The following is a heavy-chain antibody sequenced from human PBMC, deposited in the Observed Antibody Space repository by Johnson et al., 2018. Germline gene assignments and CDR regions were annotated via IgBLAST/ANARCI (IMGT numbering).Heavy chain of an antibody. J-gene: IGHJ6*03. CDR1: GFTFSSYT. V-gene: IGHV3-21*01. CDR2: ISGGGTYI. CDR3: ARRDFVLVTGYSFYYIDV. Sequence: EVQLVESGGGLVKPGGSLRVSCAASGFTFSSYTMNWVRQAPGKGLEWVSSISGGGTYIYYADSVRGRFTISRDNSLYLQMNSLRVEDTAVYYCARRDFVLVTGYSFYYIDVWCKGTTVTVSS. D-gene: IGHD2-21*02.